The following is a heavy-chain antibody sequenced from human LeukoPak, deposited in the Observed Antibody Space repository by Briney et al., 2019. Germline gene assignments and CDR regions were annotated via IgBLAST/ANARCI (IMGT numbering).Heavy chain of an antibody. CDR1: GFTFSSYE. CDR3: ARLVRGVTCFDY. CDR2: ISSSGSTI. Sequence: GGCLRLSCAASGFTFSSYEMNWVRQAPGKGLEWVSYISSSGSTIYYADSVKGRFTISRDNAKNSLYLQMNSLRAEDTAVYYCARLVRGVTCFDYWGQGTLVTVSS. J-gene: IGHJ4*02. D-gene: IGHD3-10*01. V-gene: IGHV3-48*03.